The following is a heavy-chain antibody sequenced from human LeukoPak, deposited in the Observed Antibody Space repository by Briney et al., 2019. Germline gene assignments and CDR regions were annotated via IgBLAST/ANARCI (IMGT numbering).Heavy chain of an antibody. V-gene: IGHV4-4*09. CDR1: GGSISRYY. CDR3: ARHILQLVTATWLDT. D-gene: IGHD2-15*01. Sequence: SETLSLTCTVSGGSISRYYWSWIRQLPGKVRGWMGDIYTSGRHKSTHCIKSRVTLSVDTYKHAFSLKLSSVTAVDTGVYYCARHILQLVTATWLDTWGPGTLVTVSS. CDR2: IYTSGRH. J-gene: IGHJ5*02.